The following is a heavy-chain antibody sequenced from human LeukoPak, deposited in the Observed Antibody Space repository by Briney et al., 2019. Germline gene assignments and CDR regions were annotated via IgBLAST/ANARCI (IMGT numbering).Heavy chain of an antibody. CDR1: GGTFSSYA. D-gene: IGHD2-15*01. Sequence: SVKLSCKASGGTFSSYAISWVRQAPGHRREWWGGIIPFFVTANYPQKAQGRVTITADESASTAYMELSSLRTEETAVYYCVIVVVVAATQWSAFDIWGQGTMVTVSS. J-gene: IGHJ3*02. CDR3: VIVVVVAATQWSAFDI. CDR2: IIPFFVTA. V-gene: IGHV1-69*13.